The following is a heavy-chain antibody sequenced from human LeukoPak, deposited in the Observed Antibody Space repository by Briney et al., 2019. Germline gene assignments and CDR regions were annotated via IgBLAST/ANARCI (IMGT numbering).Heavy chain of an antibody. CDR3: ARHDYSNFVYFDY. V-gene: IGHV4-38-2*01. CDR2: IYHSGST. D-gene: IGHD4-11*01. J-gene: IGHJ4*02. CDR1: GYSISSGYY. Sequence: PSETLSLTCAVSGYSISSGYYWGWIRQPPGKGLEWIGSIYHSGSTYYNPSLKSRVTISVDTSKNQFSLKLSSVTAADTAVYYCARHDYSNFVYFDYWSQGTLVTVSS.